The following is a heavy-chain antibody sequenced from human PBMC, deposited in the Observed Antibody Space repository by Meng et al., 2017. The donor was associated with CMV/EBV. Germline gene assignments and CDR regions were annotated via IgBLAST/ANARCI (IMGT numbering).Heavy chain of an antibody. CDR3: ARGGGFCSVAGCYGIDY. J-gene: IGHJ4*02. CDR2: ISSDGSNK. CDR1: GFPFSPYT. Sequence: SLRLSCAASGFPFSPYTIHWVRQAPGKGLEWVALISSDGSNKDYADSVKGRFTISRDNSKNTLSLQMNSLRTEDTAVYYCARGGGFCSVAGCYGIDYWGQGTVVTVSS. D-gene: IGHD2-2*01. V-gene: IGHV3-30-3*01.